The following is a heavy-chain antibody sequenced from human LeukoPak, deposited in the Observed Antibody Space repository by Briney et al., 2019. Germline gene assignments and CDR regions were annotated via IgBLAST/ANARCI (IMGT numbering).Heavy chain of an antibody. J-gene: IGHJ4*02. Sequence: SETLSLTCTVSGGSISSSSYDWGWIRQPPGKGLEWIGSIFYSGSTYYNPSLKSRVTISVDTSKNQFSLKLSSVTAADTAVYYCARQDYYNSSGYYYEPPGYFDYWGQGTLVTVSS. CDR3: ARQDYYNSSGYYYEPPGYFDY. D-gene: IGHD3-22*01. V-gene: IGHV4-39*01. CDR1: GGSISSSSYD. CDR2: IFYSGST.